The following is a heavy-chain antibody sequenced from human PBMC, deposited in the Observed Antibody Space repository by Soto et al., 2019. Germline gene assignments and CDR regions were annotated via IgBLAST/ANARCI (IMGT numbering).Heavy chain of an antibody. V-gene: IGHV1-69*13. CDR2: IIPIFGTA. CDR1: GGTFSSYA. J-gene: IGHJ6*02. CDR3: ASGGYYDILTGPDGHYGMDV. Sequence: GASVKVSCKASGGTFSSYAISWVRQAPGQGLEWMGGIIPIFGTANYAQKFQGRVTITADESTSTAYMELSSLRSEDTAVYYCASGGYYDILTGPDGHYGMDVWGQGTKVTVSS. D-gene: IGHD3-9*01.